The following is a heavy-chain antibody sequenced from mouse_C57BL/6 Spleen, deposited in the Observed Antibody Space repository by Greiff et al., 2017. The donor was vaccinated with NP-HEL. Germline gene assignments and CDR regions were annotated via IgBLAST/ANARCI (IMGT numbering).Heavy chain of an antibody. CDR2: ISYDGSN. CDR3: ARDGDGSPWFAY. CDR1: GYSITSGYY. Sequence: ESGPGLVKPSQSLSLTCSVPGYSITSGYYWNWIRQFPGNKLEWMGYISYDGSNNYNPSLNNRISITRDTSKNQFFLKLNSVTTEDTATYYCARDGDGSPWFAYWGQGTLVTVSA. J-gene: IGHJ3*01. D-gene: IGHD1-2*01. V-gene: IGHV3-6*01.